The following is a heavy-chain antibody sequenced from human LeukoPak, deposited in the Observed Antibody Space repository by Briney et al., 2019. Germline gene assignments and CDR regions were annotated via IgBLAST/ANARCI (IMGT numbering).Heavy chain of an antibody. CDR3: AKDFSYYYDSSGYPAAFDT. CDR2: ISGSGGST. CDR1: GFTFSSYA. Sequence: GGSLRLSCAASGFTFSSYAMSWVRQAPGKGLEWVSAISGSGGSTYYADSVKGRFTISRDNSKNTLYLQMNSLRAEDTAVYYCAKDFSYYYDSSGYPAAFDTWGQGTMVTVSS. J-gene: IGHJ3*02. V-gene: IGHV3-23*01. D-gene: IGHD3-22*01.